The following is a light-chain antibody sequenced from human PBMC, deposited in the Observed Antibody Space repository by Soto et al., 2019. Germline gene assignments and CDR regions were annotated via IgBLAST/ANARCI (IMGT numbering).Light chain of an antibody. Sequence: QSVLTQPPSASGSPGQSVTISCTGTSSDVGGYNYVSWYQQHPGKAPKLMIYEVSKRPSGVPDRFSGSESGNTASLTVSGLQAEDEADYYCSSYAGSNKLGVFGTGTKVTVL. V-gene: IGLV2-8*01. J-gene: IGLJ1*01. CDR1: SSDVGGYNY. CDR2: EVS. CDR3: SSYAGSNKLGV.